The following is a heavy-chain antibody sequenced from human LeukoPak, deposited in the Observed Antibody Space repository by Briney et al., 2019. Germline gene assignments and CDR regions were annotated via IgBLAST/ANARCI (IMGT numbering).Heavy chain of an antibody. CDR3: ARVGGTAARKHDAFDI. Sequence: GGSLRLSCAASGFTFSSYWMHWVRQAPGKGLVWVSRINTDGSSTSYADSVKGRFTISRGNAKNTLYLQMNSLRAEDTAVYYCARVGGTAARKHDAFDIWGQGTMVTVSS. D-gene: IGHD6-6*01. CDR1: GFTFSSYW. CDR2: INTDGSST. V-gene: IGHV3-74*01. J-gene: IGHJ3*02.